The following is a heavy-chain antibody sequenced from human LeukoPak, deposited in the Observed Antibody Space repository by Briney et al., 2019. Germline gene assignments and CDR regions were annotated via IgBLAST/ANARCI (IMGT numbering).Heavy chain of an antibody. CDR1: GXSISSYY. V-gene: IGHV4-59*08. CDR3: ARLLSGSTTWHIDY. CDR2: IHHSGST. D-gene: IGHD6-13*01. J-gene: IGHJ4*02. Sequence: PEALSLTCTVPGXSISSYYRSWIRQPPATGLEWIGYIHHSGSTNYNPSLKSRVTISVDTSKNQFSLKLSSVTAADTAVYYCARLLSGSTTWHIDYWGQGTLVTVST.